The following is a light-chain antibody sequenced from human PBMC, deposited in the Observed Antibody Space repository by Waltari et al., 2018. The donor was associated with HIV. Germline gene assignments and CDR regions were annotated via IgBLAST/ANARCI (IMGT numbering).Light chain of an antibody. Sequence: QSVLTQPPSASGTPGQRVTISCSGLSSNIRNNYIFWYQPFPGTAPKLLIYRNNQRPSGVPDRFSGSKSATSASLAISGLRSEDEADYYCAEWDDGLSGPVVFGGGTKLTVL. CDR2: RNN. J-gene: IGLJ2*01. CDR1: SSNIRNNY. CDR3: AEWDDGLSGPVV. V-gene: IGLV1-47*01.